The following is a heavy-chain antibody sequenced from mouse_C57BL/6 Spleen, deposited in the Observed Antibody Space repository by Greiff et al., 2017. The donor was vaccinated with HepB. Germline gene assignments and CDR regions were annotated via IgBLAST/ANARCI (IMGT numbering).Heavy chain of an antibody. CDR1: GYTFTSYW. V-gene: IGHV1-53*01. D-gene: IGHD2-4*01. J-gene: IGHJ2*01. CDR2: INPSNGGT. CDR3: ARSVSIYYDYGYYFDY. Sequence: VKLQQPGTELVKPGASVKLSCKASGYTFTSYWMHWVKQRPGQGLEWIGNINPSNGGTNYNEKFKSKATLTVDKSSSTAYMQLSSLTSEDSAVYYCARSVSIYYDYGYYFDYWGQGTTLTVSS.